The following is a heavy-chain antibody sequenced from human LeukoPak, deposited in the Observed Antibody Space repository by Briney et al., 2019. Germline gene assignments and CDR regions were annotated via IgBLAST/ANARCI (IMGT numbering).Heavy chain of an antibody. D-gene: IGHD2-15*01. Sequence: GGSLRLSCAASGFIFRDFAMNWVRQAPGKGLEWVSYISGSGSTIYYADSVKGRFTISRDNPKNSLYLQMTSLRAEDTAIYYCARGGYCSGGTCYTRNPFDYWGQGTLVTVSS. CDR1: GFIFRDFA. CDR2: ISGSGSTI. V-gene: IGHV3-48*03. J-gene: IGHJ4*02. CDR3: ARGGYCSGGTCYTRNPFDY.